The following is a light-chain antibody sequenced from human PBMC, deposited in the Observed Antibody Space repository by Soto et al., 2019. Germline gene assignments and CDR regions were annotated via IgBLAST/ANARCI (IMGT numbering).Light chain of an antibody. CDR1: SSDVGGYNY. V-gene: IGLV2-14*01. CDR2: DVS. Sequence: QSALTQPASVSGSPGQSITISCTGTSSDVGGYNYVSWYQQHPGKAPKLMIYDVSNRPSGVSNRFSGPKSGNTASLTISGLQAEHAADYYCSSYTSSSTLFVFGTGTKVTVL. CDR3: SSYTSSSTLFV. J-gene: IGLJ1*01.